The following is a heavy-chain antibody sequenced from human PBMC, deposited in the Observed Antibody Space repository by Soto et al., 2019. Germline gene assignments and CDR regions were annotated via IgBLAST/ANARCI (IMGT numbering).Heavy chain of an antibody. Sequence: GGSLRLSCAASGFTFCSYAMSWVRQAPGKGLVWVSAISGNGGSTNYADSVKGRFAISRDNARNTLYLQMNSLRAEDTAVYYCARGGSGAFYLDSWGQGTLVTVSS. V-gene: IGHV3-23*01. CDR1: GFTFCSYA. CDR2: ISGNGGST. D-gene: IGHD3-10*01. J-gene: IGHJ4*02. CDR3: ARGGSGAFYLDS.